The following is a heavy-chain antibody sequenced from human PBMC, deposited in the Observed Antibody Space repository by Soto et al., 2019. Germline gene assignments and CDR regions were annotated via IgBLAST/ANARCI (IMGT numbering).Heavy chain of an antibody. J-gene: IGHJ4*02. CDR2: ISGSGGST. D-gene: IGHD2-15*01. CDR3: AKVRCSGGSCYRHAQYYFDY. V-gene: IGHV3-23*01. CDR1: GFTFSSYA. Sequence: GGSLRLSCAASGFTFSSYAMSWVRQAPGKGLEWVSAISGSGGSTYYADSVKGRFTISRDNSKNTLYLQMNSLRAEDTAVYYCAKVRCSGGSCYRHAQYYFDYWGQGTLVTVSS.